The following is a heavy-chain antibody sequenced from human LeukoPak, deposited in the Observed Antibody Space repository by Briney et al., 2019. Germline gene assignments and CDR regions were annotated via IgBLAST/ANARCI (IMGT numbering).Heavy chain of an antibody. CDR3: ARDTIPAYNWNDVGIDY. V-gene: IGHV3-48*04. CDR1: GFTFRSYI. J-gene: IGHJ4*02. D-gene: IGHD1-1*01. Sequence: GGSLRLSCAASGFTFRSYIMNWVRQAPGKGLERIAYISHSSSTVYYADSVKGRFSISRDNAKNSLYLQMNSLRAEDTAVYYCARDTIPAYNWNDVGIDYWGQGTLVTVSS. CDR2: ISHSSSTV.